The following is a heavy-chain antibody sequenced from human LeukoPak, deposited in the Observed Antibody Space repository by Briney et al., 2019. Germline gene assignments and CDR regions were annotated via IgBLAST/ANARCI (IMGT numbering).Heavy chain of an antibody. D-gene: IGHD1-7*01. CDR3: ALLTGTTFAFDI. V-gene: IGHV4-59*12. Sequence: PSETLSLTCTVSGGSISSYYWSWIRQPPGKGLEWIGYIYYSGSTNYNPSLKSRVTISVDTSKNQFSLKLSSVTAADTAVYYCALLTGTTFAFDIWGQGTMVTVSS. CDR1: GGSISSYY. J-gene: IGHJ3*02. CDR2: IYYSGST.